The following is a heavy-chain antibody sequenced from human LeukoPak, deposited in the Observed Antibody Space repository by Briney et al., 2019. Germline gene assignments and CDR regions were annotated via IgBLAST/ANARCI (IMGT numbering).Heavy chain of an antibody. CDR3: ARDILPY. D-gene: IGHD2-15*01. Sequence: GGSLRLSCAASGFTFSSYSMNWVRQAPGKGLEWVAVISYDGSNKYYADSVKGRFTISRDNSKNTLYLQMNSLRAEDTAVYYCARDILPYWGQGTLVTVSS. J-gene: IGHJ4*02. CDR2: ISYDGSNK. CDR1: GFTFSSYS. V-gene: IGHV3-30*03.